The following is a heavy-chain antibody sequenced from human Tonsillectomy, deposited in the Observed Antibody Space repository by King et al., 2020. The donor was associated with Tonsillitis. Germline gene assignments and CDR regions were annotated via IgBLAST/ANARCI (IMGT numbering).Heavy chain of an antibody. CDR1: GGSISSGNYS. CDR3: ARVIRSQSGYTFDY. V-gene: IGHV4-61*02. D-gene: IGHD5-12*01. J-gene: IGHJ4*02. CDR2: IYASWRN. Sequence: QLQESGPGLVKPSQTLSLTCTFSGGSISSGNYSWGWIRQPAGKGRAWVGHIYASWRNTYSPSLKSRVTLSVDTSTNQFSLKLSSVTAADTAVYYCARVIRSQSGYTFDYWGQGTLVTVSS.